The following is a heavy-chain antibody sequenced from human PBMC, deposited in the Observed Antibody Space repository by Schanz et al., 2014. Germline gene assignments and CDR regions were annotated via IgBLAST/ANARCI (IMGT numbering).Heavy chain of an antibody. CDR1: GFTFSNHA. CDR2: IGYDGQTK. D-gene: IGHD3-10*01. CDR3: ARESREYLLHYYGMDV. V-gene: IGHV3-30*02. Sequence: QLQLVESGGGVVQPGGSLRLSCSASGFTFSNHAMHWVRQAPGKGLEWVALIGYDGQTKHYADSVKGRFTSSRDNSKNPLYLLMDILRTEDTAVYYCARESREYLLHYYGMDVWGQGTTVIVSS. J-gene: IGHJ6*02.